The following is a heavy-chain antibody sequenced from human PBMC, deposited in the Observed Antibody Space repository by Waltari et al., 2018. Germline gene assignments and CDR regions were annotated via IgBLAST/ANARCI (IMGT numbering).Heavy chain of an antibody. CDR3: ARAKYDYVWGSYRYTEGLRWFDP. V-gene: IGHV4-34*01. CDR1: GGSFSGYY. Sequence: QVQLQQWGAGLLQPSETLYLTCAVYGGSFSGYYWSWFRKPPGKGLDGLGEIKHSGSTNYNPSLKSRVTISVDTSKNQFSLKLSSVTAADTAVYYCARAKYDYVWGSYRYTEGLRWFDPWGQGTLVTVSS. CDR2: IKHSGST. J-gene: IGHJ5*02. D-gene: IGHD3-16*02.